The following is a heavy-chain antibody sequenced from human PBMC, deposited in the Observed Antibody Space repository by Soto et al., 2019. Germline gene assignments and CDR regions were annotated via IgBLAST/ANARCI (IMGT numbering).Heavy chain of an antibody. CDR2: IIPIFGTA. V-gene: IGHV1-69*13. J-gene: IGHJ5*02. CDR3: ARTCGSATTPIWFDP. CDR1: GGTFSSYA. D-gene: IGHD1-26*01. Sequence: GASVKVSCKASGGTFSSYAISWVRQAPGQGLEWMGGIIPIFGTANYAQKFQGRVTITADESTSTAYMELSSLRSEDTAVYYCARTCGSATTPIWFDPWGQGTLVTVSS.